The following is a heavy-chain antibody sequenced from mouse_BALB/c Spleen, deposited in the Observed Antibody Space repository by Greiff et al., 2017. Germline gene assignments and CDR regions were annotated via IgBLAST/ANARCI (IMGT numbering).Heavy chain of an antibody. V-gene: IGHV2-6-2*01. CDR1: GFSLTSYG. Sequence: VQLQESGADLVAPSQSLSITCTVSGFSLTSYGVHWVRQPPGKGLEWLVVIWSDGSTTYNSALKSRLSISKDNPKSQVFLQMNSLQTDDTSMYYCAKHGDEGFAYWGQGTLVTVSA. J-gene: IGHJ3*01. D-gene: IGHD3-3*01. CDR2: IWSDGST. CDR3: AKHGDEGFAY.